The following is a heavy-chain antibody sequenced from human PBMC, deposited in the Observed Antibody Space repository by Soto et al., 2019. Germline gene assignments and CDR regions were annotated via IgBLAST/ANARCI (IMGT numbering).Heavy chain of an antibody. Sequence: PSETLSLTCTVSGGSISSYYWSWIRQPPGKGLEWIGYIYYSGSTNYNPSLKSRVTISVDTSKNQFSLKLSSVTAADTAVYYCARDHYGDYGPGGMDVWGQGTTVTSP. CDR1: GGSISSYY. V-gene: IGHV4-59*01. CDR3: ARDHYGDYGPGGMDV. CDR2: IYYSGST. J-gene: IGHJ6*02. D-gene: IGHD4-17*01.